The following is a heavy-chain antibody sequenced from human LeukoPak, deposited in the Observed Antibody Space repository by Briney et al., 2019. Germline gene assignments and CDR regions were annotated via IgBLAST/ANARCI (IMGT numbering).Heavy chain of an antibody. Sequence: PGGSLRLSCAASGFTFSSYGMHWVRQAPGKGLEWVAFIRYDGSNKYYADSVKGRFTISRDNSKNTLYLQMNSLRAEDTAVYYCAKDRAPYCSSTSCYTFDYWGREPWSPSPQ. V-gene: IGHV3-30*02. CDR1: GFTFSSYG. J-gene: IGHJ4*02. CDR2: IRYDGSNK. D-gene: IGHD2-2*02. CDR3: AKDRAPYCSSTSCYTFDY.